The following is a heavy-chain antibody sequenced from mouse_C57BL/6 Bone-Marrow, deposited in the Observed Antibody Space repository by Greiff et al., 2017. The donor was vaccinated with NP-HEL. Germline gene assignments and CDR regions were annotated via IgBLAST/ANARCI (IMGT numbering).Heavy chain of an antibody. CDR2: IYPGGGYT. D-gene: IGHD1-1*01. J-gene: IGHJ4*01. Sequence: EVQLQQSGPELVKPGASVKISCKASGYTFTDYYMNWVKQSHGKSLEWIGDIYPGGGYTNYNEKFKGKATLTADKSSSTAYMQFSSLTSEDSAIYYCVSSSPYYYAMDYWGQGTSVTVSS. CDR3: VSSSPYYYAMDY. CDR1: GYTFTDYY. V-gene: IGHV1-26*01.